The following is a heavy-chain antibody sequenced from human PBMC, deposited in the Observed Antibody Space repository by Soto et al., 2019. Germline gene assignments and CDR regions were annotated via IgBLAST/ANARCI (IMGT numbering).Heavy chain of an antibody. J-gene: IGHJ3*02. Sequence: ASVKVSCKSSGGTFSSYAISWVRQAPGQGLEWMGGIIPIFGTANYAQKFQGRVTITADKSTSTAYMELSSLRSEDTAVYYCARLVDSRVDYRPPDAFDIWGQGTMVTVSS. V-gene: IGHV1-69*06. CDR1: GGTFSSYA. CDR2: IIPIFGTA. D-gene: IGHD3-22*01. CDR3: ARLVDSRVDYRPPDAFDI.